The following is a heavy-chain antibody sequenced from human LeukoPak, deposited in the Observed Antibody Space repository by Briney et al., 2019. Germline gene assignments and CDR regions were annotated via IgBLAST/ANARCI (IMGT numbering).Heavy chain of an antibody. D-gene: IGHD6-19*01. V-gene: IGHV4-39*01. CDR3: ARAYSSGWYNDFDP. CDR2: TSYSGST. Sequence: KPSETVSLTCTVSGGAISGSPYYWGWIRQPPGKGLEWIGSTSYSGSTYYNPSLKSRVTISVDTSTNQFSLKLTSVTAADTAVYYCARAYSSGWYNDFDPWGQGTLVIVSS. CDR1: GGAISGSPYY. J-gene: IGHJ5*02.